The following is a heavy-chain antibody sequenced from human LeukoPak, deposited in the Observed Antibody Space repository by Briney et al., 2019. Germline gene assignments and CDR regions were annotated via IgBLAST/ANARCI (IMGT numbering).Heavy chain of an antibody. CDR3: ARSRMTTLPGFDY. CDR2: INPNGGAT. Sequence: ASVKVSCKPSGYTFIDYYVHWVRQAPGQGLEWMGWINPNGGATNSAQNLQGRVTLTRDKSMTTAYLDLSGLTYDDTAVYYCARSRMTTLPGFDYWGQGTLVTVSS. V-gene: IGHV1-2*02. CDR1: GYTFIDYY. D-gene: IGHD1-1*01. J-gene: IGHJ4*02.